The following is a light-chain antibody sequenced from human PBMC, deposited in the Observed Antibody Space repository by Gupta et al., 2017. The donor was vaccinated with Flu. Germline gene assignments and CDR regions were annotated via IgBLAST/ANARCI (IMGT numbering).Light chain of an antibody. J-gene: IGLJ3*02. CDR3: ASWYDSLNHWL. V-gene: IGLV1-44*01. Sequence: QFVLTQPPSASGTPGQRVTISCSGTTSDIGSNTVSWYQQLPGRAPKLLMHNNNQRPSWVPDRFSCSTSGTSASLAISGLHSEDEADYYCASWYDSLNHWLFGGGTKVTVL. CDR1: TSDIGSNT. CDR2: NNN.